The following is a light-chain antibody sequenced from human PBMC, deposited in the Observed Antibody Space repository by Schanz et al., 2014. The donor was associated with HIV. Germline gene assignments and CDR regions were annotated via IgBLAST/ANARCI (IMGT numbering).Light chain of an antibody. V-gene: IGLV2-8*01. CDR1: SSDVGGYNY. CDR3: SSYGGGDTLL. CDR2: EVS. Sequence: QSALTQPPSASGSPGQSVTISCTGTSSDVGGYNYVSWCQQHPGKAPKLMIYEVSKRPSGVPDRFSGSKSGNTASLTVSGLQAEDEAYYYCSSYGGGDTLLFGGGTKLTVL. J-gene: IGLJ3*02.